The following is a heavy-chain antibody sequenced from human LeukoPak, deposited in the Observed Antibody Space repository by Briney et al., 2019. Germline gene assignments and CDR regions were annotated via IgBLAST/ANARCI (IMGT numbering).Heavy chain of an antibody. Sequence: TGGSLRLSCVASGFTFSSYAMSWVRQAPGKRLEWVSAISSSGGSTYYADSVKGRFTISRDNSKNTLYLQMNSLRAEDTAVYYCAKKARESGPLDYWGQGTLVTVSS. CDR1: GFTFSSYA. CDR3: AKKARESGPLDY. J-gene: IGHJ4*02. D-gene: IGHD5-12*01. CDR2: ISSSGGST. V-gene: IGHV3-23*01.